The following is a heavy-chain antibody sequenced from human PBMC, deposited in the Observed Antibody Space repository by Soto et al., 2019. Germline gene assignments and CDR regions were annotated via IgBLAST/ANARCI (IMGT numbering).Heavy chain of an antibody. D-gene: IGHD2-15*01. CDR2: INHSGST. J-gene: IGHJ6*02. CDR1: GGSFSCYY. V-gene: IGHV4-34*01. CDR3: ARLLDGMGV. Sequence: PLETLSLSCAVYGGSFSCYYWSWIRQPPGKGLEWIGEINHSGSTNYNPSLKSRVTISVDTSKNQFSLKLSSATAADTAVYYCARLLDGMGVWGQGTAVT.